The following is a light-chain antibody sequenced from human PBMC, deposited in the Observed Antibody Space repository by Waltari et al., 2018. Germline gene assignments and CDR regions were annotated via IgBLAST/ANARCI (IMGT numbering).Light chain of an antibody. CDR2: WAS. J-gene: IGKJ3*01. CDR3: QQYYGNPFT. V-gene: IGKV4-1*01. CDR1: QSVLYSSNNKNY. Sequence: DIVMTQSPDSLAVSLGERATINCKSSQSVLYSSNNKNYLAWYQQKPGQPPKLLIYWASTRESGVPDRFSGSGSGTDFTLTISSLQAEDVAVYYCQQYYGNPFTFGPGTKVDIK.